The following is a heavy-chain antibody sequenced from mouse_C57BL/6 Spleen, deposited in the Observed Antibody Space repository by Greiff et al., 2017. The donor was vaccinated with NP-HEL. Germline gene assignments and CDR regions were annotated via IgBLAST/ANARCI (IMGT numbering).Heavy chain of an antibody. J-gene: IGHJ2*01. CDR2: IRNKANGYTT. V-gene: IGHV7-3*01. CDR3: ARYSFDY. Sequence: EVKLMESGGGLVQPGGSLSLSCAASGFTFTDYYMSWVRQPPGKALEWLGFIRNKANGYTTEYSASVKGRFTISRDNSQSILYLQMYALRAEDSATYYCARYSFDYWGQGTTLTVSS. CDR1: GFTFTDYY.